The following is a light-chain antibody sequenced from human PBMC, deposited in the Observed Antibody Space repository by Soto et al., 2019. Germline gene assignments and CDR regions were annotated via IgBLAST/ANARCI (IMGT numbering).Light chain of an antibody. J-gene: IGLJ2*01. CDR2: DVS. CDR3: SSYTSSSTLVV. V-gene: IGLV2-14*03. CDR1: SSDVGDYNY. Sequence: QSVLTQPASVSGSPGQSITISCTGTSSDVGDYNYVSWYQQHPGKAPKLMIYDVSHRPSGISNRFSGSKSGNTASLTISGLQAEDEADYYCSSYTSSSTLVVFGGGTKVTVL.